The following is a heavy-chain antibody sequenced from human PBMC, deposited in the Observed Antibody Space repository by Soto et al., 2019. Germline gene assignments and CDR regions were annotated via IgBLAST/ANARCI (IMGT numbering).Heavy chain of an antibody. Sequence: QVQLVESGGGVVQPGRSLRLSCAASGFTFSSYAMHWVRQAPGKGLEWVAVISYDGSNKYYADSVKGRFTISRDNSKYTLYLQMNSLRAEDTAVYYCARDRSRCLGYWGQGTLVTVSS. CDR2: ISYDGSNK. V-gene: IGHV3-30-3*01. J-gene: IGHJ4*02. CDR1: GFTFSSYA. CDR3: ARDRSRCLGY. D-gene: IGHD2-2*01.